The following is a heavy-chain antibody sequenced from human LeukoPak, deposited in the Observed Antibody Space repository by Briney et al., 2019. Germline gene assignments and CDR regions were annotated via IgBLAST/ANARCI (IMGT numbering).Heavy chain of an antibody. CDR2: IQPDGSEG. CDR3: ARDSFHPNFYFDY. D-gene: IGHD2-8*01. J-gene: IGHJ4*02. CDR1: GFTFSSTW. V-gene: IGHV3-7*01. Sequence: GGSLRLSCAASGFTFSSTWMSWVRQAPGKGLEWVGNIQPDGSEGYPVDSVKGRFTISRDNAKNSLYLEMNSLRAEDTAVYYCARDSFHPNFYFDYWGQGTLVTVSS.